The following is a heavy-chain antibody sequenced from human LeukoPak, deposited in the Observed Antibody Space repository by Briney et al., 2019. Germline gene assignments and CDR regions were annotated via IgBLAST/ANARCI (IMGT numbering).Heavy chain of an antibody. Sequence: GGSLRLSCAASGFTFSNAWMSWVRQAPGKGLEWVSYISSSGSTIYYADSVKGRFTISRDNAKNSLYLQMNSPRAEDTAVYYCARGCPSGSYYYYMDVWGKGTTVTVSS. CDR3: ARGCPSGSYYYYMDV. J-gene: IGHJ6*03. V-gene: IGHV3-11*04. CDR2: ISSSGSTI. D-gene: IGHD5-12*01. CDR1: GFTFSNAW.